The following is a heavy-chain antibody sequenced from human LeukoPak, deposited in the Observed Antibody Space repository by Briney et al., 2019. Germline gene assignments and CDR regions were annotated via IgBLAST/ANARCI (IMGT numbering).Heavy chain of an antibody. V-gene: IGHV1-24*01. CDR2: FDPEDGET. J-gene: IGHJ4*02. CDR1: GYTLTELS. CDR3: ANIPPFDYGDYAIRLD. Sequence: ASVKVSCKVSGYTLTELSMHWVRQAPGKGLEWMGGFDPEDGETIYAQKFQGRVTMTEDTSTDTAYMELSSLRAEDSALYYCANIPPFDYGDYAIRLDWGQGTLVTVSS. D-gene: IGHD4-17*01.